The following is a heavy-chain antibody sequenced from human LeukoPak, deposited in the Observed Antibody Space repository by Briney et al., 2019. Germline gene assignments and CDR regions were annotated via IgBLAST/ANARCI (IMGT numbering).Heavy chain of an antibody. CDR2: INTNNGNT. CDR3: ARDGVTGLLNFDY. Sequence: ASVKVSCKASGYTFTTYGISWVRQAPGQGLEWMGWINTNNGNTNYAQKLQGRVTMTTDTSTSTAYMELRSLRSDDTAVYYCARDGVTGLLNFDYWGQGTLVTVSS. CDR1: GYTFTTYG. D-gene: IGHD3-9*01. V-gene: IGHV1-18*01. J-gene: IGHJ4*02.